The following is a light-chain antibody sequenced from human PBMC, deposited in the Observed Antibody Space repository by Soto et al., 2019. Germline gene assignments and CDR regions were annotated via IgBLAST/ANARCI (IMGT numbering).Light chain of an antibody. CDR2: EVN. CDR1: SGDVGSYDL. CDR3: CSYAGSSTPYV. J-gene: IGLJ1*01. V-gene: IGLV2-23*02. Sequence: QSVLTQPASVSGSPGQSITISCTGTSGDVGSYDLVSWYQQHPGEAPRLIIFEVNKRPSGVSNRFSGSKSGNTASLTISGLQAEDEADYYCCSYAGSSTPYVFGTGTKVTVL.